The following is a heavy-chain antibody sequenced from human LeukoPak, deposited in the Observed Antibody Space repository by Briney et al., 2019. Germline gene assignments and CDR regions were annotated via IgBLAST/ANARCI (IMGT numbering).Heavy chain of an antibody. J-gene: IGHJ4*02. CDR2: INPNSGGT. Sequence: ASVKVSCKASGYTFTGYYMHWVRQAPGQGLEWMGWINPNSGGTNYAQKFQGRVTMTRDTSISTAYMELSRLRSDDTAVYYCARELSGHDPNSFDYWGQGTLVAVSS. CDR1: GYTFTGYY. V-gene: IGHV1-2*02. D-gene: IGHD5-12*01. CDR3: ARELSGHDPNSFDY.